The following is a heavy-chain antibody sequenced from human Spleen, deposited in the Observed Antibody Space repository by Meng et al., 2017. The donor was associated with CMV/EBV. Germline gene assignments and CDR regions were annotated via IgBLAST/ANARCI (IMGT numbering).Heavy chain of an antibody. CDR3: AKDCSSGWFPSYGMDV. J-gene: IGHJ6*02. CDR2: ISWNSGSI. Sequence: GGSLRLSYAASGFTFDDYAMHWVRQAPGKGLEWVSGISWNSGSIGYADSVKGRFTISRDNAKNSLYLQMNSLRAEDTALYYCAKDCSSGWFPSYGMDVWGQGTTVTVSS. CDR1: GFTFDDYA. D-gene: IGHD6-19*01. V-gene: IGHV3-9*01.